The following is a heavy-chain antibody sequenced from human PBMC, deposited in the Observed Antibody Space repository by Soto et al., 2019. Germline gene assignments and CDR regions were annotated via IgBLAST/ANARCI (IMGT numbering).Heavy chain of an antibody. V-gene: IGHV4-34*01. Sequence: ETLSVTCSVYGVSFSGYYWSWIRQPPGKGLEWIGEINHSGSTNYNPSLKSRVTISVDTSKNQFSLKLSSVTAADTAVYYCARGVVVPAAIRACMDVWGQGTKVTVYS. CDR2: INHSGST. D-gene: IGHD2-2*01. CDR1: GVSFSGYY. J-gene: IGHJ6*02. CDR3: ARGVVVPAAIRACMDV.